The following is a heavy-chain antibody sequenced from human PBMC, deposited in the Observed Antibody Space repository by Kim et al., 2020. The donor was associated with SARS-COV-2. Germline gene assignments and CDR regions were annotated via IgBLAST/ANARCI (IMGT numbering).Heavy chain of an antibody. V-gene: IGHV3-23*01. Sequence: GGSLRLSCAASGFTFSSYAMSWVRQAPGKGLEWVSAISGSGGSTYYADSVKGRFTISRDNSKNTLYLQMNSLRAEDTAVYYCAKDKGNWFGELLQPLFDYWGQGTLVTVSS. D-gene: IGHD3-10*01. CDR1: GFTFSSYA. J-gene: IGHJ4*02. CDR3: AKDKGNWFGELLQPLFDY. CDR2: ISGSGGST.